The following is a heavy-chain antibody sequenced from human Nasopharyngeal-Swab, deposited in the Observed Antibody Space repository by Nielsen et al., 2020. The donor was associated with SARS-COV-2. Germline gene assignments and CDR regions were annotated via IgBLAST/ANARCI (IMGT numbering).Heavy chain of an antibody. V-gene: IGHV1-46*01. Sequence: ASVYVSCKASGYTFTSYHMYWVRQAPGQGLEWMGIITPSGGSTNYAQKFQGRVTMTSDTFTSIVYMYLSSLRSEDTVVYYCARDGPSGWFLDYWGQGTLVTVSS. CDR2: ITPSGGST. J-gene: IGHJ4*02. CDR1: GYTFTSYH. CDR3: ARDGPSGWFLDY. D-gene: IGHD6-19*01.